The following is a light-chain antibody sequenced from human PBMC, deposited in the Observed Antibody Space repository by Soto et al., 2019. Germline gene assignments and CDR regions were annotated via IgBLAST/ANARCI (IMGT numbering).Light chain of an antibody. J-gene: IGKJ5*01. Sequence: DIPMTQSPSSLSASVGDRVTITCRARQSISSYLNWYKQKPGKAPKLLIYAASSLPSGAPSRFSGSGSGPDFTHTIISLQAEDFASYYCPQCYSAPPFGQAARLEF. V-gene: IGKV1-39*01. CDR3: PQCYSAPP. CDR2: AAS. CDR1: QSISSY.